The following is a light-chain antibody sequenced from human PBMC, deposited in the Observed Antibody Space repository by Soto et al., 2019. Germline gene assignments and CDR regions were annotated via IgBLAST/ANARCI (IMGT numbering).Light chain of an antibody. CDR1: TSNIGSNY. V-gene: IGLV1-47*01. J-gene: IGLJ1*01. CDR3: CSYAGSSTYV. Sequence: QAVLAQTPSASGTPGQGVTISCSGITSNIGSNYMYWYQQLPETAPKLLIYMNNQRPSGVPDRFSGSKSGTSASLAISGLRSDDEADYYCCSYAGSSTYVFGTGTKVAVL. CDR2: MNN.